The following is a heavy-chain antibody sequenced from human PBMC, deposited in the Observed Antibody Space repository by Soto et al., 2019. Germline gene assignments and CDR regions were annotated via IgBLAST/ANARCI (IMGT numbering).Heavy chain of an antibody. D-gene: IGHD5-18*01. CDR3: AREDPQQLWFRPFDY. CDR1: GYTFTSYG. J-gene: IGHJ4*02. CDR2: ISAYNGNT. V-gene: IGHV1-18*04. Sequence: ASVKVSCKASGYTFTSYGISWVRQAPGQGLEWMGWISAYNGNTNYAQKLQGRVTMTTDTSTSTAYMELRSLRSDDTAVYYCAREDPQQLWFRPFDYSGQGTLVTVSS.